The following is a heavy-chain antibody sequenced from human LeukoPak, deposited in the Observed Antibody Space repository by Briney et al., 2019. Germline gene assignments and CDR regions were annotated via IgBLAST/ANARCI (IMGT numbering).Heavy chain of an antibody. V-gene: IGHV1-2*02. CDR2: IKPNSGGT. CDR3: ARAYCSGGSCYEFDY. Sequence: VSVKVSCKASGYTFAGYYIHWVRQAPGQGLEWMGWIKPNSGGTNYAQKLRGGVTMTRDTSISTAYMEVRGLTSDDTAVYFCARAYCSGGSCYEFDYWGQGTLVTVSS. D-gene: IGHD2-15*01. J-gene: IGHJ4*02. CDR1: GYTFAGYY.